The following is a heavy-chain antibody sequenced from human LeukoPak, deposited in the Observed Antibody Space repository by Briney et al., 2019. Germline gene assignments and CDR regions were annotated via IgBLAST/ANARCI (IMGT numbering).Heavy chain of an antibody. CDR1: GCTFSSYW. CDR3: ATDPSYGDYVDY. D-gene: IGHD4-17*01. Sequence: GGSLRLSCAASGCTFSSYWMSWVRQAPGKGLEWVANIKQDGSEKYYVDSVKGRFTISRDNAKNSLYLQMNSLRAEDTAVYYCATDPSYGDYVDYWGQGTLVTVSS. CDR2: IKQDGSEK. J-gene: IGHJ4*02. V-gene: IGHV3-7*04.